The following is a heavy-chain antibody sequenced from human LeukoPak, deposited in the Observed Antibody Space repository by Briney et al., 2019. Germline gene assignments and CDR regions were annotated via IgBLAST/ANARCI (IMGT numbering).Heavy chain of an antibody. CDR1: GYSISNTYY. CDR2: IYNTGST. J-gene: IGHJ5*02. V-gene: IGHV4-38-2*01. CDR3: VRSGSSSLPPSPYNWFDP. D-gene: IGHD6-6*01. Sequence: SETLSLSCAVSGYSISNTYYWGWIRQPPGKGLEWIGSIYNTGSTHYNTSLKSRVTISLDTSKNQFSLKLSSVTAADTAVYYCVRSGSSSLPPSPYNWFDPWGQGTLVTVSS.